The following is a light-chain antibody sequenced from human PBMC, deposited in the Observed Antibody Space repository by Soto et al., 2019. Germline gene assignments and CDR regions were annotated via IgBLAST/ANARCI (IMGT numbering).Light chain of an antibody. V-gene: IGLV2-14*01. J-gene: IGLJ2*01. Sequence: QSVLTQPASVSGSPGQSITISCTGTSSDVGGYNYVSWYQQHPGKAPKLMIYDVSNRPSGVSNRFSGSKSANTASLTISGLQAEDEADYYCSSHTISSTLVFGGGTQLTVL. CDR2: DVS. CDR3: SSHTISSTLV. CDR1: SSDVGGYNY.